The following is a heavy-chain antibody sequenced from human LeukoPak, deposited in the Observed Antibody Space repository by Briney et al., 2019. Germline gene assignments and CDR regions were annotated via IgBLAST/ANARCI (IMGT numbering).Heavy chain of an antibody. D-gene: IGHD3-22*01. CDR2: IYTSGST. CDR1: GGSISSGSYY. CDR3: ARGKPDRIYYYDSSGYLDY. Sequence: SSQTLSLTCTVSGGSISSGSYYWSWIRQPAGKGLEWIGRIYTSGSTNYNPSLKSRVTISVDTSKNQFSLKLSSVTAADTAVYYCARGKPDRIYYYDSSGYLDYWGQGTLVTVSS. V-gene: IGHV4-61*02. J-gene: IGHJ4*02.